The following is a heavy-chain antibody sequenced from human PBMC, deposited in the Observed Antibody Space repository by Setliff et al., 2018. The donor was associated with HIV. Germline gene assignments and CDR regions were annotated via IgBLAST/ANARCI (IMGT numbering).Heavy chain of an antibody. D-gene: IGHD2-15*01. CDR2: INPNSGGT. CDR3: ARVRYCSGGSCYGGEYWFDP. J-gene: IGHJ5*02. V-gene: IGHV1-2*02. Sequence: ASVKVSCKASGYTFTGYYMHWVRQAPGQGLEWMGWINPNSGGTNYAQKFQGRVTMTTDESTTTAYMELSSLRSEDTAVYYCARVRYCSGGSCYGGEYWFDPWGQGTLVTVS. CDR1: GYTFTGYY.